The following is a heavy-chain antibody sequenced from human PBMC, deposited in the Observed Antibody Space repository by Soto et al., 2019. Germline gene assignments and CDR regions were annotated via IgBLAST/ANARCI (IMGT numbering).Heavy chain of an antibody. V-gene: IGHV3-30*18. J-gene: IGHJ4*02. D-gene: IGHD1-1*01. Sequence: QVQLVESGGGVVQSGRSLRLSCAASGFIFSSYGMHWVRQAPGKGLEWVALISYDGSNKYYADSVTGRFTISRDNSKNTVYLHINSLRADDTAVFYCAKAQGKTATTYFDHWGQGTLVTVSS. CDR2: ISYDGSNK. CDR3: AKAQGKTATTYFDH. CDR1: GFIFSSYG.